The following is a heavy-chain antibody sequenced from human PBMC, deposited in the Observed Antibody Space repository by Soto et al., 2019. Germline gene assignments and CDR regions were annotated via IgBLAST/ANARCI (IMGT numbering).Heavy chain of an antibody. CDR3: ARDKRQLSPDYYYGMDV. D-gene: IGHD5-18*01. CDR1: GFTVSSNY. Sequence: PGGSLRLSCAASGFTVSSNYMSWVRQAPGKGLEWVSVIYSGGSTYYVDSVKGRFTISRDNSKNTLYLQMNSLRAEDTAVYYCARDKRQLSPDYYYGMDVWGQGTTVTVSS. V-gene: IGHV3-53*01. CDR2: IYSGGST. J-gene: IGHJ6*02.